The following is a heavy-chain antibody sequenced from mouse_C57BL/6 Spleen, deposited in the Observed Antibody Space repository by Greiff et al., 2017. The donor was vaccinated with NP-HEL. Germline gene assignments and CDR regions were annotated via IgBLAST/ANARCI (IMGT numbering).Heavy chain of an antibody. CDR3: ARGDMATV. Sequence: DVKLVESGGGLVKPGGSLKLSCAASGFTFSSYAMSWVRQTPEKRLEWVATISDGGSYTYYPDNVKGRFTISRDNAKNNLYLQMSHLKSEDTAMYYCARGDMATVWGQGTLVTVSA. J-gene: IGHJ3*01. CDR1: GFTFSSYA. V-gene: IGHV5-4*03. D-gene: IGHD2-2*01. CDR2: ISDGGSYT.